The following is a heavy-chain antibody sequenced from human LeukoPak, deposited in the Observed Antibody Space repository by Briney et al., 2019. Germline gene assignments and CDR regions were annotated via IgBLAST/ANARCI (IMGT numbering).Heavy chain of an antibody. CDR2: INHSGST. D-gene: IGHD3-10*01. V-gene: IGHV4-34*01. Sequence: NPSETLSLTCAVYGGSFSGYYWSWIRQPPGKGLEWIGEINHSGSTNYNPSLKSRVTISVGTSKHQFSLKLSSVTAADTAVYYCARSPMVRGVIDAFDIWGQGTMVTVSS. CDR3: ARSPMVRGVIDAFDI. CDR1: GGSFSGYY. J-gene: IGHJ3*02.